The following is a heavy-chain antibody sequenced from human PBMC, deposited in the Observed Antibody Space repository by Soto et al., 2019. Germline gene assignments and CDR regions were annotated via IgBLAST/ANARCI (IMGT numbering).Heavy chain of an antibody. CDR1: GFTFNIYS. CDR2: ISSSGSTI. D-gene: IGHD1-26*01. J-gene: IGHJ5*02. CDR3: VRGGLSDRGS. Sequence: GGSLRLSCAASGFTFNIYSMNWVRQAPGKGLEWVSYISSSGSTIYYVDSVKGRFTISRDNGKNSLFLQMDSLGAEDTAVYYCVRGGLSDRGSWGQGTLVTVSS. V-gene: IGHV3-48*01.